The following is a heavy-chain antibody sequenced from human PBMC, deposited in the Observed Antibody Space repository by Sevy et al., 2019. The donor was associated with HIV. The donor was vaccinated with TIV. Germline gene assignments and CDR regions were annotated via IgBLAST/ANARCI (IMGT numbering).Heavy chain of an antibody. Sequence: GGSLRLSCAASGFTFSNAWMSWVRQAPGKGLEWVGRIKSKTDGGTTDYAAPVKGRFTISRDDSKNTLYLQMNSLKTEDTAVYYGTTAPDIVVVPARDGMDVWGQGTTVTVSS. J-gene: IGHJ6*02. D-gene: IGHD2-2*01. CDR1: GFTFSNAW. V-gene: IGHV3-15*01. CDR3: TTAPDIVVVPARDGMDV. CDR2: IKSKTDGGTT.